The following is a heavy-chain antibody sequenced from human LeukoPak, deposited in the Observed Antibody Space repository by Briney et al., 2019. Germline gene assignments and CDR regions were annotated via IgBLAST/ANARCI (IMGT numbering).Heavy chain of an antibody. CDR1: GFTFSSYA. V-gene: IGHV3-30-3*01. Sequence: PGRSLILSCAASGFTFSSYAMHWVRQAPGKRLEWVAVISYDGSNKYYADSVKGRFTISRDNSKNTLYLQMNSLRAEDTAVYYCARPKTTVTTNDAFDIWGQGTMVTVSS. D-gene: IGHD4-17*01. J-gene: IGHJ3*02. CDR2: ISYDGSNK. CDR3: ARPKTTVTTNDAFDI.